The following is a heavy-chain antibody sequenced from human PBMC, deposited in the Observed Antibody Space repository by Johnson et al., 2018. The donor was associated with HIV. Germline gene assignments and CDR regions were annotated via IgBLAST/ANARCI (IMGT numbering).Heavy chain of an antibody. Sequence: QVQLVESGGGVVQPGRSLRLSCAASGFTFSSYAMHWVRQAPGKGLEWVAVISYDGSNKYYAASVKGRFTISRDNSKNTLYLQMNSLRAEDTAVYYCANSPLSPSGSYPHAPDASVWDIWGQGTMVTVSS. D-gene: IGHD1-26*01. V-gene: IGHV3-30-3*01. CDR1: GFTFSSYA. J-gene: IGHJ3*02. CDR2: ISYDGSNK. CDR3: ANSPLSPSGSYPHAPDASVWDI.